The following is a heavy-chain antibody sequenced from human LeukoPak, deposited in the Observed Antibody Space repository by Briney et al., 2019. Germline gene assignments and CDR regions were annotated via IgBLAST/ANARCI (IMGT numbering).Heavy chain of an antibody. V-gene: IGHV3-23*01. CDR3: ARVGSSIRPYYMDV. CDR2: ISGSGGST. CDR1: GFTFGSYG. J-gene: IGHJ6*03. Sequence: PGGSLRLSCAASGFTFGSYGMSWVRQAPGKGLEWVSAISGSGGSTYYADSVKGRFTISRDNAKNSLYLQMNSLRAEDTAVYYCARVGSSIRPYYMDVWGKGTTVTVSS. D-gene: IGHD2-2*02.